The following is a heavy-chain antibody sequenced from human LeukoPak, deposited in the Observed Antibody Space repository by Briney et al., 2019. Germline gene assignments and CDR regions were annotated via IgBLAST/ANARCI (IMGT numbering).Heavy chain of an antibody. CDR3: ARLLGYCSSTSCYIDHNWFDP. V-gene: IGHV4-30-2*01. Sequence: SQTLSLTCPVSGGSISSGGYSWSWIRQPPGKGLEWIGYIYHSGSTYYNPSLKSRVTISVDRSKNQFSLKLSSVTAADTAVYYCARLLGYCSSTSCYIDHNWFDPWGQGTLVTVSS. CDR2: IYHSGST. J-gene: IGHJ5*02. CDR1: GGSISSGGYS. D-gene: IGHD2-2*02.